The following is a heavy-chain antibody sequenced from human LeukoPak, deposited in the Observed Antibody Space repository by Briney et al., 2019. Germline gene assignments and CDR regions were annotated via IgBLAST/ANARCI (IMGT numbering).Heavy chain of an antibody. CDR2: INPHSGDT. V-gene: IGHV1-2*02. Sequence: ASVQVSCRASGYTFTVYYTHWVRQAPGQGLEWMGYINPHSGDTIYAPNFQGRVTMTRDTSISTVYMELSNLRSDDTAVYYCSTEDKYCSSPSCNDYWGQGTLVTVSS. CDR1: GYTFTVYY. D-gene: IGHD2-2*01. CDR3: STEDKYCSSPSCNDY. J-gene: IGHJ4*02.